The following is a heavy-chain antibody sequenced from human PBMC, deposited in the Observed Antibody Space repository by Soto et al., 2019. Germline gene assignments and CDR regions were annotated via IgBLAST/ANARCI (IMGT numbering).Heavy chain of an antibody. D-gene: IGHD2-15*01. V-gene: IGHV3-66*01. CDR1: GFTVSSDY. CDR2: IYTDSST. Sequence: PGGSLRLSCAASGFTVSSDYMSWVRQAPGKGLEWVSLIYTDSSTYFADSVKGRFTISRDNSKNTLYLQMNRLRAEDTAVYYCARAPSHKDLHLAFGYWGQGALVTVSS. CDR3: ARAPSHKDLHLAFGY. J-gene: IGHJ4*02.